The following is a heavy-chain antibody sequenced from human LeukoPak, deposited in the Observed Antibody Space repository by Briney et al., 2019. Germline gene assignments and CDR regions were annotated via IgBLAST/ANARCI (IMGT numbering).Heavy chain of an antibody. Sequence: PGGSLRLSCTASEFTFSSYWMSWVRQAPGKGLEWVANIKQDGSEKNYVDSVKGRFIISRDNAKNSLYLQMNTLRADDTAVYYCARDGFGTGSNWGQEPWSPSPQ. CDR1: EFTFSSYW. V-gene: IGHV3-7*03. D-gene: IGHD3-16*01. CDR2: IKQDGSEK. CDR3: ARDGFGTGSN. J-gene: IGHJ4*01.